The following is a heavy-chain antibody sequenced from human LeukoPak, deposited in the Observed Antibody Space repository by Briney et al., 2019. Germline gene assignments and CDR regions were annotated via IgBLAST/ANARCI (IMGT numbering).Heavy chain of an antibody. Sequence: PSETLSLTCTVSGGSISSSSYYWGWIRQPPGKGLEWIGSIYYSGSTYYNPSLKSRVTISVDTSKNQFSLKLSSVTAADTAVYYCARDICGYNYGCFDFWGQGTLVTVSS. CDR3: ARDICGYNYGCFDF. CDR2: IYYSGST. J-gene: IGHJ4*02. D-gene: IGHD5-18*01. V-gene: IGHV4-39*07. CDR1: GGSISSSSYY.